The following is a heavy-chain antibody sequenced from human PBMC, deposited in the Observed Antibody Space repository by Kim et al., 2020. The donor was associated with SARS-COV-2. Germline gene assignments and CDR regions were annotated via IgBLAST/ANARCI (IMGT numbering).Heavy chain of an antibody. CDR3: AKGSSSSWPRDPFYY. V-gene: IGHV3-9*01. J-gene: IGHJ4*01. CDR1: GFTFDDYA. Sequence: GGSLRLSCAASGFTFDDYAMHWVRQAPGKGLEWVSGISWNSGSIGYADSVKGRFTISRDNAKNSLYLQMNSLRAEDTALYYCAKGSSSSWPRDPFYYWG. CDR2: ISWNSGSI. D-gene: IGHD6-13*01.